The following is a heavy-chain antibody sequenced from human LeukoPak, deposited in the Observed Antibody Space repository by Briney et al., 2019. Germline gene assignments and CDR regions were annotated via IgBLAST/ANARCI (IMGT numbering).Heavy chain of an antibody. CDR2: IWYDGSNK. J-gene: IGHJ4*02. CDR1: GFXFSSYG. Sequence: GRSLRLSCAASGFXFSSYGIHWVRQAPGKGREWVARIWYDGSNKYYADSVKGRYTISRDNSKNTLYLQMNSLRAEDTAVYHCARDRRIAVAEPSFFDYWGQGTLVTVSS. V-gene: IGHV3-33*01. CDR3: ARDRRIAVAEPSFFDY. D-gene: IGHD6-19*01.